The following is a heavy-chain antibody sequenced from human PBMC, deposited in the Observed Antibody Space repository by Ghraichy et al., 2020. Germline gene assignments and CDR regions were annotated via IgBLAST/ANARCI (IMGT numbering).Heavy chain of an antibody. J-gene: IGHJ5*02. CDR1: GFTFSNYA. D-gene: IGHD4-11*01. V-gene: IGHV3-23*01. CDR3: ATTGSYSHAS. Sequence: GGSLRLSCAASGFTFSNYAMTWVRQAPGKGLEWVSVISGSAGSTYYADSVKGRFTISRDNSKNMLYLQMNSLRAADTALYYCATTGSYSHASWGQGTLVTVSS. CDR2: ISGSAGST.